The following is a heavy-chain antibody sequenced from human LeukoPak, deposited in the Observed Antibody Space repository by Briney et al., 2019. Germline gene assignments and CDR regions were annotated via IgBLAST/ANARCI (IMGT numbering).Heavy chain of an antibody. J-gene: IGHJ6*03. CDR3: AKDHSSGFYYYYYMDV. D-gene: IGHD2-15*01. CDR2: ISWNSGSI. CDR1: GFTFDDYA. Sequence: GGSLRLSCAASGFTFDDYAMHWVRQVPGKGLEWVSGISWNSGSIGYADSVKGRFTISRDNAKNSLYLQMNSLRAEDTALYYCAKDHSSGFYYYYYMDVWGKGTTVTVSS. V-gene: IGHV3-9*01.